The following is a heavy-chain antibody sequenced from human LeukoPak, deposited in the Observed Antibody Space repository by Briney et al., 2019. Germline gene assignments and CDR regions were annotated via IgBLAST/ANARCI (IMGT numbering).Heavy chain of an antibody. D-gene: IGHD2-2*01. Sequence: GGSLRLSCAASGFTFSSYSMNWVRQAPGKGLEWVSSISSGSSYIYYADSVKGRFTISRDNAKNSLYLQMNSLRAEDTAVYYCARPPLGYCSSTSCLENWFDPWGQGTLVTVSS. V-gene: IGHV3-21*01. J-gene: IGHJ5*02. CDR1: GFTFSSYS. CDR3: ARPPLGYCSSTSCLENWFDP. CDR2: ISSGSSYI.